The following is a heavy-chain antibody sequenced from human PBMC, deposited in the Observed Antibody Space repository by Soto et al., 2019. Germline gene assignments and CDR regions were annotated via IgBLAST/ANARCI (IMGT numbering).Heavy chain of an antibody. CDR3: GKGAVGYGSGIVDF. CDR2: MSWSGDT. Sequence: EVQLVESGGVVMQPGGSLRLSCAASGFKFDDYVMHWVREAPGKCLEWGGLMSWSGDTYYADSVKGRFTISRDNSKKSLFLQMNSLRSEDTALYYCGKGAVGYGSGIVDFWGQGSQVTVSS. D-gene: IGHD5-18*01. J-gene: IGHJ4*02. V-gene: IGHV3-43*01. CDR1: GFKFDDYV.